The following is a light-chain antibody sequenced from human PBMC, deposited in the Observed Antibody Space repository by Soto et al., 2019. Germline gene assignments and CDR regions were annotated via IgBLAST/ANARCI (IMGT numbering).Light chain of an antibody. CDR3: QQYNSYLT. J-gene: IGKJ1*01. CDR1: QSISSW. V-gene: IGKV1-5*01. Sequence: DIQMTPSPSTLSASVVDRVTITCRASQSISSWLSWYQQKPGKAPKLLIYDASSLESGVPSRFSGSGSGTEFTLTISSLQPDDFATYYCQQYNSYLTFGQGTKVDI. CDR2: DAS.